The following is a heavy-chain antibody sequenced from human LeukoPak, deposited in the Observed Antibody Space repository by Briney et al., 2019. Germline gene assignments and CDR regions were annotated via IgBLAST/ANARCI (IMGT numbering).Heavy chain of an antibody. D-gene: IGHD2/OR15-2a*01. J-gene: IGHJ6*01. Sequence: GGSLTVPCEGCGFTFNPYDLTWVRQAPGKGLEWVSSIGSDNKPHYSESVKGRFAISRDNSKSMLFLQLNSLRAEDTALYYCARDLHFYVAMDVCGQARTVTVSS. CDR2: IGSDNKP. CDR3: ARDLHFYVAMDV. V-gene: IGHV3-23*01. CDR1: GFTFNPYD.